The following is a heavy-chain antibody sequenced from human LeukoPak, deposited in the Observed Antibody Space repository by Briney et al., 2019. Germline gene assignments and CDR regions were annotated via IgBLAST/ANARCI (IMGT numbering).Heavy chain of an antibody. J-gene: IGHJ4*02. Sequence: SETLSLTCAIYGSSFSGSDRSSIRQPPGKGLEWIGEINHSGSTNYNPSLESRVTISEDTSKNQISLKLRSVTAADTAVYYCARGPPSDYSSSGFYSNYWGQGTVVTVSS. V-gene: IGHV4-34*01. CDR1: GSSFSGSD. CDR2: INHSGST. D-gene: IGHD3-22*01. CDR3: ARGPPSDYSSSGFYSNY.